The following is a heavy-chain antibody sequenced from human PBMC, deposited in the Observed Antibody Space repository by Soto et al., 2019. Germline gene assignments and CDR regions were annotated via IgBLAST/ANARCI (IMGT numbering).Heavy chain of an antibody. Sequence: QVQLVEAGGGVVQPGRSLRLSCAASGFTFSSYGMHWVRQAPGKGLEWVAVVWYDGSNKYYAESVKGRFTISRDNSKNTLYLQMNSLRAEDTAVYYCARDRSSSFDYWGQGTLVTVSS. V-gene: IGHV3-33*01. D-gene: IGHD6-6*01. J-gene: IGHJ4*02. CDR3: ARDRSSSFDY. CDR2: VWYDGSNK. CDR1: GFTFSSYG.